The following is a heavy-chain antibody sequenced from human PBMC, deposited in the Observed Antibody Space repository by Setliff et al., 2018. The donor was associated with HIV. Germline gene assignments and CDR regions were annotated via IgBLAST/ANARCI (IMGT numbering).Heavy chain of an antibody. CDR2: IYTSGKT. Sequence: SETLSLTCTVSGDSITRGSYYWSWIRQPAGKGLEWIGHIYTSGKTHYSPSLKSRITISVDTSKNQFSLKLRSVTATDTTVYYCARLILGELSLFGPYWYFDLWGRGTLVTVSS. J-gene: IGHJ2*01. D-gene: IGHD3-16*02. CDR3: ARLILGELSLFGPYWYFDL. V-gene: IGHV4-61*09. CDR1: GDSITRGSYY.